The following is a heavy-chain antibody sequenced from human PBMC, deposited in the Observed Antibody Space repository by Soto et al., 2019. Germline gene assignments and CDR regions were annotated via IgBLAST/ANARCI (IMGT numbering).Heavy chain of an antibody. V-gene: IGHV3-23*01. CDR1: GFTFKNYA. CDR3: AKESDIVVVISAGMDV. Sequence: EVRLLESGGGLIQPGGSLRLSCSGSGFTFKNYAMTWVRQAPGKGLEWVSSISGSSASTYYADSVMGRFTISRDNSKNTLYLQMNSLRGEDTALYYCAKESDIVVVISAGMDVWGQGTTVTVSS. CDR2: ISGSSAST. J-gene: IGHJ6*02. D-gene: IGHD2-2*01.